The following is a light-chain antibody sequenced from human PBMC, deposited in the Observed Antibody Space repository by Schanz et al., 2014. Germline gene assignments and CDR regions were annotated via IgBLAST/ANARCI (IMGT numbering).Light chain of an antibody. V-gene: IGKV1-13*02. CDR1: QDIRTD. CDR2: DAS. Sequence: AIQMTQSPSSLSASVGDRVTITCRASQDIRTDLSWYQQKPGKAPKVLISDASSLESGVPSRFSGSGSGTDFTLTISSLQPEDVATYYCQKYNSAPWTFGQGTKVEIK. CDR3: QKYNSAPWT. J-gene: IGKJ1*01.